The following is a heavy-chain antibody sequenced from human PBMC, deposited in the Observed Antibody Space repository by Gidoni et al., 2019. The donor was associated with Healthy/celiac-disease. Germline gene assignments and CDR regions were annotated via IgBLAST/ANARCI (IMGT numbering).Heavy chain of an antibody. CDR2: ISYDGSNK. V-gene: IGHV3-30*18. Sequence: QVQLVEHGGGVVQPGRSLRLSCAASGFTFSSYGMHLVSQAPGKGLDLVAVISYDGSNKYYADSVKGRFTISRDNSKNTLYLQMNSLRAEDTAVYYCAKEEVVSFDYWGQGTLVTVSS. CDR3: AKEEVVSFDY. D-gene: IGHD2-15*01. CDR1: GFTFSSYG. J-gene: IGHJ4*02.